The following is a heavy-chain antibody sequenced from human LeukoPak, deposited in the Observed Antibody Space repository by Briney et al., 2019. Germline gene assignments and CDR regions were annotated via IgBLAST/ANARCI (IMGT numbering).Heavy chain of an antibody. V-gene: IGHV3-43*01. CDR2: ISRDGGST. J-gene: IGHJ4*02. Sequence: GGSLRLSCAASGFTFDDYTFPWARQAPGKGLEWVSLISRDGGSTYYADSVRGRFTISRDNSKNSLYLQMNSLRTEDTALYYCTKDRYCTTTFCPLDYWGQGTLVTVSS. D-gene: IGHD2-8*01. CDR3: TKDRYCTTTFCPLDY. CDR1: GFTFDDYT.